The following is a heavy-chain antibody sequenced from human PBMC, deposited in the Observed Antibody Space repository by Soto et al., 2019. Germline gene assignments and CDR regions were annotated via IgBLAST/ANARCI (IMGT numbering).Heavy chain of an antibody. J-gene: IGHJ4*02. CDR3: AREAFSGWYSFDY. D-gene: IGHD6-19*01. V-gene: IGHV3-74*01. CDR2: ISSDGSST. CDR1: GFTFTSYW. Sequence: PGGSLRLSCAASGFTFTSYWMHWVRQAPGKGLVWVSRISSDGSSTSYADSVKGRFTISRDNAKNTLYLQMNSLRAEDTAVYYCAREAFSGWYSFDYWGQGALVTVSS.